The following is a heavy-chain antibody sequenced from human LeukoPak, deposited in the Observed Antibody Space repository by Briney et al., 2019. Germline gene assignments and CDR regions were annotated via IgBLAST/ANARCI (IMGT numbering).Heavy chain of an antibody. J-gene: IGHJ4*02. Sequence: SETLSLTCTVSGGSLSSSSSYWGWVRQPPGKGLGWIGSIYCSGRTYNNPSLNSRVTISVDTSKNQFSLKLSSVTAADTAVYYCANTMIVVGSYYFGYWGQGTLVSVSS. D-gene: IGHD3-22*01. CDR1: GGSLSSSSSY. CDR3: ANTMIVVGSYYFGY. V-gene: IGHV4-39*01. CDR2: IYCSGRT.